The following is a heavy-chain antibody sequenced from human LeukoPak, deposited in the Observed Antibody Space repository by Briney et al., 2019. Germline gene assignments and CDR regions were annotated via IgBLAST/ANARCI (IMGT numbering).Heavy chain of an antibody. D-gene: IGHD6-19*01. CDR3: ARAQGIAVAGTVY. Sequence: GGSLRLSCAASGFTFSSYSMNWVRQAPGKGLEWASSISSSSSYIYYADSVKGRFTISRDNAKNSLYLQMNSLRAEDTAVYYCARAQGIAVAGTVYWGQGTLVTVSS. V-gene: IGHV3-21*01. J-gene: IGHJ4*02. CDR1: GFTFSSYS. CDR2: ISSSSSYI.